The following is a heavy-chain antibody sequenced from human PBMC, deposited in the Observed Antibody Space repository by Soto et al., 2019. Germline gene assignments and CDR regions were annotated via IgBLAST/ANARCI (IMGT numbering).Heavy chain of an antibody. CDR1: GGTFDRHT. Sequence: ASVKVSCKASGGTFDRHTINWVRQAPGQGLEWMGGIIPIFSTPKYAQKFQGRVMLTADKSTSTAYMELSSLRYEDTAVYYCARGGLQSQGVQYNHYAMDVWGQGTTVTVSS. D-gene: IGHD4-4*01. J-gene: IGHJ6*02. CDR3: ARGGLQSQGVQYNHYAMDV. CDR2: IIPIFSTP. V-gene: IGHV1-69*06.